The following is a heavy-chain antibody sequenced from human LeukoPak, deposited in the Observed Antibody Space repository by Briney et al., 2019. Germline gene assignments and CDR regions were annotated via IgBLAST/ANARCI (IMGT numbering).Heavy chain of an antibody. V-gene: IGHV3-9*01. CDR3: AKDRWSRGWRPGSFDN. Sequence: GGSLRLSCAASGFTFDDYAMHWVRHAPGKGLEWVSGISWNSGSIGYADSVKGRFTISRDNAKNSLYLQMNSLRAEGTALYYCAKDRWSRGWRPGSFDNGGQGTMVTVSS. D-gene: IGHD6-19*01. J-gene: IGHJ3*02. CDR2: ISWNSGSI. CDR1: GFTFDDYA.